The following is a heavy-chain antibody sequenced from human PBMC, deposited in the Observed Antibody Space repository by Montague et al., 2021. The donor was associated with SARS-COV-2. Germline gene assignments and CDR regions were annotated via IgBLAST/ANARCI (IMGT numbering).Heavy chain of an antibody. CDR2: ISYDGSNK. CDR3: ASDLQDYYGMDV. CDR1: GFTFSSYA. D-gene: IGHD4-11*01. Sequence: SLRLSCAASGFTFSSYAMHWVRQAPGKGLEWVAVISYDGSNKYHAVSVQGRFTISRDNFKNTLYLQMNSLRAEDTAVYYCASDLQDYYGMDVWGQGTTVTVSS. V-gene: IGHV3-30*04. J-gene: IGHJ6*02.